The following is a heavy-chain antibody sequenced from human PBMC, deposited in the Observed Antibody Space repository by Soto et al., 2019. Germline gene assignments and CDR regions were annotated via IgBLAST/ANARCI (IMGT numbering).Heavy chain of an antibody. D-gene: IGHD4-17*01. V-gene: IGHV4-34*01. Sequence: SETLPLTCAVYGGSFSGYYWSWIRQPPGKGLEWIGEINHSGSTNYNPSLKSRATISVDTSKNQFSLKLSSVTAADTAVYYCAFYGDYFGIRSDYWGQGTLVTVSS. CDR2: INHSGST. J-gene: IGHJ4*02. CDR1: GGSFSGYY. CDR3: AFYGDYFGIRSDY.